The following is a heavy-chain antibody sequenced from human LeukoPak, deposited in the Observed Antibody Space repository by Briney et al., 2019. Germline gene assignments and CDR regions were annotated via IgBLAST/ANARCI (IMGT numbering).Heavy chain of an antibody. V-gene: IGHV1-46*01. CDR3: ARDSSSSWYNYYYYMDV. CDR2: INPSGGST. J-gene: IGHJ6*03. D-gene: IGHD6-13*01. CDR1: GYTFTSYS. Sequence: ASVKVSCKASGYTFTSYSMHWVRQAPGQGLEWMGIINPSGGSTSYAQKFQGRVTMTRDMSTSTVYMELSSLRSEDTAVYYCARDSSSSWYNYYYYMDVWGKGTTVTVSS.